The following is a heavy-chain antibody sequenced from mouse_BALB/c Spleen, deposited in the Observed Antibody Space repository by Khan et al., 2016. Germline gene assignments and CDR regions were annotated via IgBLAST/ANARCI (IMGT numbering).Heavy chain of an antibody. CDR1: GFKIKDYY. Sequence: VQLQQSGAELVKSGASVKLSCTTSGFKIKDYYMHWVKQRPEQGLEWIGWIDPENGDATYAPKFQGKATMTADTSSNTAYLQLSSLAAEDTSFYYGNSWGQLGLPFAYWGQGTLVTVSA. J-gene: IGHJ3*01. CDR3: NSWGQLGLPFAY. CDR2: IDPENGDA. V-gene: IGHV14-4*02. D-gene: IGHD3-2*01.